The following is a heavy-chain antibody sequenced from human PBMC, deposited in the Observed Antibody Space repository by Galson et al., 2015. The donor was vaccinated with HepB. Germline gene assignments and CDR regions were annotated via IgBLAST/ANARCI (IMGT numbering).Heavy chain of an antibody. V-gene: IGHV3-30*18. J-gene: IGHJ5*02. CDR3: TKDTIWGTSGWFDP. CDR1: GFSFRTNG. CDR2: IAYDGSNR. D-gene: IGHD3-3*01. Sequence: SLRLSCAASGFSFRTNGMHWVRQAPGKGLEWMAVIAYDGSNRYYADSVRGRFTISRDNSKNTLYLQMNSLRAEDTAVYFCTKDTIWGTSGWFDPWGQGTLVTVSS.